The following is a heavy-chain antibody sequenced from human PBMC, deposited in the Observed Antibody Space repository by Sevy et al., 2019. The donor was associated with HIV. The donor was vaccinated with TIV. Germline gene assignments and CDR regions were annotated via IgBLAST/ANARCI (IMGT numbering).Heavy chain of an antibody. CDR1: ADTFTNNY. J-gene: IGHJ4*02. CDR3: VRADPAQHFDS. V-gene: IGHV1-46*01. Sequence: ASVKVSCKASADTFTNNYMHWVRQAPGQGLEWMGIIDPSAGNASYAQRFQGRVTMTRDTSTSTLYMYLNSLRSEDTAVYYCVRADPAQHFDSWGQGTLVTVSS. CDR2: IDPSAGNA.